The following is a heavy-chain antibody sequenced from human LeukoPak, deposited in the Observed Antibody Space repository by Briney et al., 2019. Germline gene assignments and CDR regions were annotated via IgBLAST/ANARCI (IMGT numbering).Heavy chain of an antibody. CDR3: VRDGGVSGYDLLDY. J-gene: IGHJ4*02. CDR2: INQDGSEE. D-gene: IGHD5-12*01. Sequence: GGSLRLSCAASGFTFSSYSVNWVRQAPGKGLEWVAQINQDGSEEYYMDSVKARFTISRDNAKNSVFLQMNSLRAEDTAVYYCVRDGGVSGYDLLDYWGQGTLVTVSS. CDR1: GFTFSSYS. V-gene: IGHV3-7*01.